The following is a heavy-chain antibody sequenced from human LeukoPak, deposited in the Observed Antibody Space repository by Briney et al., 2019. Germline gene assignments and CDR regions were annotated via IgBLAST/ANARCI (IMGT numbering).Heavy chain of an antibody. CDR2: INHSGST. D-gene: IGHD6-13*01. Sequence: SETLSLTCAVYGGSFSGYYWSWIRQPPGKGLEWIGEINHSGSTNYNPSLKSRVTISVDTSKNQFSLKLSSVTAADTAVYYCARRGAAAGTGIDYWGQGTLVTVSS. CDR3: ARRGAAAGTGIDY. CDR1: GGSFSGYY. V-gene: IGHV4-34*01. J-gene: IGHJ4*02.